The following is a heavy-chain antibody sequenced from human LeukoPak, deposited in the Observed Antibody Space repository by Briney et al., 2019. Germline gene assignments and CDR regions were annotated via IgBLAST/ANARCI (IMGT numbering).Heavy chain of an antibody. CDR2: IKHDGSET. CDR3: ARGGYNDSSGYYVNY. V-gene: IGHV3-7*01. J-gene: IGHJ4*02. Sequence: GGSLRLSCAASGFTFSSYWMSWVRQAPGKGLEWVANIKHDGSETYYVDSVKGRFTISRDNAGNSLYLQMNSLRAEDTAVYYCARGGYNDSSGYYVNYWGQGTLVTVSS. CDR1: GFTFSSYW. D-gene: IGHD3-22*01.